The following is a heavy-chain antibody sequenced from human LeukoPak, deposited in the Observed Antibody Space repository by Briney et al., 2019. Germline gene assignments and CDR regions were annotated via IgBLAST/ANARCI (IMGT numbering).Heavy chain of an antibody. CDR3: ARHSYYYYYMDV. CDR1: GYSFTMNW. J-gene: IGHJ6*03. V-gene: IGHV5-51*01. Sequence: GESLKISCKGSGYSFTMNWVAWVRQMPGKGLEWMGIIYAGDSETRYSPSFQGQVTISADKSVSTAYLQWSSLKASDTAMYYCARHSYYYYYMDVWGKGTTVTVSS. CDR2: IYAGDSET.